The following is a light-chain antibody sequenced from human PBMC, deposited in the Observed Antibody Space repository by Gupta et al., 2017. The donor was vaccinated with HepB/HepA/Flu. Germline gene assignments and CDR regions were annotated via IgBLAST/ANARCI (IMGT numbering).Light chain of an antibody. CDR1: NIETKS. V-gene: IGLV3-21*03. J-gene: IGLJ2*01. Sequence: SYVLTPPPAVSVAPGKTASITCGGDNIETKSVHWYQQKPGQAPVLVVYGDGDRPSGTPRRFSDSNSGDTATLTISRVEAGDEADYYCQVWDNGRVVFGGGTKLTVL. CDR3: QVWDNGRVV. CDR2: GDG.